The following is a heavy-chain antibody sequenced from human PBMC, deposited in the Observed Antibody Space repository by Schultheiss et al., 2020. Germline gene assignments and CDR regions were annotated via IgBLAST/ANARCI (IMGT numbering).Heavy chain of an antibody. CDR2: IGTAGDT. CDR3: ARDRVTIFGVVIISTAIDY. V-gene: IGHV3-13*01. Sequence: GGSLRLSCAASGFTFSSYDMHWVRQATGKGLEWVSAIGTAGDTYYPGSVKGRFTISRDNAKNSLYLQMNSLRAEDTAVYYCARDRVTIFGVVIISTAIDYWGQGTLVTVSS. CDR1: GFTFSSYD. D-gene: IGHD3-3*01. J-gene: IGHJ4*02.